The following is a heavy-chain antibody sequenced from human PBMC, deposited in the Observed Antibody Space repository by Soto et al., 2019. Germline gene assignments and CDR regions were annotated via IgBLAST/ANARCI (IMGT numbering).Heavy chain of an antibody. Sequence: GGSLRLSCAASGFTFSSYAMSWVRQAPGKGLEWVSTISGSGGDTYYADSVKGRFPISRDNSKNTLYLQMNSLRAEDTAIYYCAKRGGLAVAGYYFDYWGQGTLVTVSS. V-gene: IGHV3-23*01. CDR3: AKRGGLAVAGYYFDY. J-gene: IGHJ4*02. D-gene: IGHD6-19*01. CDR2: ISGSGGDT. CDR1: GFTFSSYA.